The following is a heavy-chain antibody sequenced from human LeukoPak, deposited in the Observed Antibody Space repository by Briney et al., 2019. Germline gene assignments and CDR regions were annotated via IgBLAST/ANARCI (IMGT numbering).Heavy chain of an antibody. CDR2: LSFDGTTK. CDR1: GFTFSSFG. D-gene: IGHD6-25*01. V-gene: IGHV3-30*18. CDR3: AKGSAAGRPYYFDY. J-gene: IGHJ4*02. Sequence: GGSLRLSCAASGFTFSSFGMHWVRQAPGKGLEWVAVLSFDGTTKYYTDSVKGRFTISKDSSKTILYLQMNSLRAEDAAVYFCAKGSAAGRPYYFDYWGQGTLVTVSS.